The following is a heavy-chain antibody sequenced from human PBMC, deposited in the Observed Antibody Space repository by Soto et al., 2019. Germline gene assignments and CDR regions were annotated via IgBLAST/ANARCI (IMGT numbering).Heavy chain of an antibody. J-gene: IGHJ6*02. CDR3: ARGNPFNYAGFDV. CDR2: MNAKSGDT. D-gene: IGHD3-16*01. V-gene: IGHV1-8*01. Sequence: QAHLEQSGAELKRPGVSVKVSCKASGYTFSDFDINWLRQASGQGPEWMGWMNAKSGDTFFAQRFQGKFNMTWDTSLSTAYMEVGSLTSDDTAIYYCARGNPFNYAGFDVWGQGTTVAVSS. CDR1: GYTFSDFD.